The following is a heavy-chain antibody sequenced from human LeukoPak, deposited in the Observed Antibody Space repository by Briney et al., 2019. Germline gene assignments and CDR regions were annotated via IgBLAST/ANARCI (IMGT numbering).Heavy chain of an antibody. Sequence: PSETLSLTRTVSGGSISSYYWSWIRQPPGKGLEWIGYIYNGGSTNYNPSLKSRVTTSVDTSKNQFSLKVIYVTAADTAVYYCARDRIRYCSGGSCYSSYAMDVWGKGTTVTVSS. CDR3: ARDRIRYCSGGSCYSSYAMDV. D-gene: IGHD2-15*01. CDR1: GGSISSYY. V-gene: IGHV4-59*01. CDR2: IYNGGST. J-gene: IGHJ6*04.